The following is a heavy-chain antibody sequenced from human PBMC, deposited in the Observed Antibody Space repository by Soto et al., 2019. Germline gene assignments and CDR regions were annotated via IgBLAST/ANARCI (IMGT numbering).Heavy chain of an antibody. CDR2: ISHDGNNK. Sequence: GGSLRLSCAASGFTFSSYAMHWVRQAPGKGLELVAVISHDGNNKYYADSVKGRFTISRDNSKNTLYLQMNSLTTEDTAVYYCAKGGPDCASTTCYLLVAFDIWGQGTMVTVSS. J-gene: IGHJ3*02. V-gene: IGHV3-30*04. CDR1: GFTFSSYA. D-gene: IGHD2-2*01. CDR3: AKGGPDCASTTCYLLVAFDI.